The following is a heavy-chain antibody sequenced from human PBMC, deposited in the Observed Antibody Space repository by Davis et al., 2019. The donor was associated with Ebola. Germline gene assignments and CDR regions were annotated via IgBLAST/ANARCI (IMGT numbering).Heavy chain of an antibody. CDR1: GGSISSSSYY. D-gene: IGHD6-6*01. Sequence: SETLSLTCTVSGGSISSSSYYWGWVRQSPGKGLEWLGSIYYSGSTFYNPSLKSRLSVSVDPSRNQFSLRLSSVTAADTAVYYCAREPTEYSSSSAFDIWGQGTMVTVSS. J-gene: IGHJ3*02. CDR2: IYYSGST. CDR3: AREPTEYSSSSAFDI. V-gene: IGHV4-39*02.